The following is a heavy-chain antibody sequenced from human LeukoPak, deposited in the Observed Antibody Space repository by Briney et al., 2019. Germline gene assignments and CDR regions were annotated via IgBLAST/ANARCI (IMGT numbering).Heavy chain of an antibody. V-gene: IGHV4-4*07. CDR3: ASDSRAPDYWYFDL. Sequence: PSETLSLTCTVSGGSISSYYWSWIRQPAGEGLEWIGRIYTSGSTNYNPSLESRVTMSVDTAKNQFSLKLSSVTATDTAVYYCASDSRAPDYWYFDLWGRGTLVTVSS. D-gene: IGHD1-26*01. J-gene: IGHJ2*01. CDR1: GGSISSYY. CDR2: IYTSGST.